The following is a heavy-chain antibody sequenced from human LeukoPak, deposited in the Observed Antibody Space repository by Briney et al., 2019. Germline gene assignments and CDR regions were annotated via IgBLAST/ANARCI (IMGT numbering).Heavy chain of an antibody. V-gene: IGHV3-9*01. D-gene: IGHD6-13*01. CDR3: AKVTGIAAAGPFDY. Sequence: GGSLRLSCAASGFTFDDYAMHWVRQAPGKGLEWVSGISWISGSIGYADSVKGRFTISRDNAKNSLYLQMNSLRAEDTALYYCAKVTGIAAAGPFDYWGQGTLVTVSS. CDR1: GFTFDDYA. CDR2: ISWISGSI. J-gene: IGHJ4*02.